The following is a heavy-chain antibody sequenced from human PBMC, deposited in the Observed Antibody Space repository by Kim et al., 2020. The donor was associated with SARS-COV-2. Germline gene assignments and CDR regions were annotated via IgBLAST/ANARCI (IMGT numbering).Heavy chain of an antibody. Sequence: GRSLRLSCAASGFTFSSYAMHWVRQAPGKGLEWVAVISYDGSNKYYADSVKGRFTISRDNSKNTLYLQMNSLRAEDTAVYYCARDRTGDDTGDPSDYYYYGMDVWGQGTTVTVSS. J-gene: IGHJ6*02. D-gene: IGHD2-8*02. CDR2: ISYDGSNK. V-gene: IGHV3-30*04. CDR1: GFTFSSYA. CDR3: ARDRTGDDTGDPSDYYYYGMDV.